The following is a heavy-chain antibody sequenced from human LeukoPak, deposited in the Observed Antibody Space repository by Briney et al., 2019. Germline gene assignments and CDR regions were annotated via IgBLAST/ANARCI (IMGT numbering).Heavy chain of an antibody. D-gene: IGHD6-13*01. CDR3: AKERIAAAALDY. Sequence: GGSLRLSCAASGFTFSTHDVNWVRQAPGKGLEWVSYISSSGSTIYYADSVKGRFTISRDNAKNSLYLQMNSLRAEDTAVYYCAKERIAAAALDYWGQGTLVTVSS. CDR1: GFTFSTHD. CDR2: ISSSGSTI. V-gene: IGHV3-48*03. J-gene: IGHJ4*02.